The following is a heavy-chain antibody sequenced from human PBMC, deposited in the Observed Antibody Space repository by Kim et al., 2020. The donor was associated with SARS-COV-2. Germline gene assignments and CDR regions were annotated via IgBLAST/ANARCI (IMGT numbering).Heavy chain of an antibody. CDR2: ISWNSGSI. J-gene: IGHJ4*02. V-gene: IGHV3-9*01. CDR3: AKAIGYSSGGIGY. Sequence: GGSLRLSCAASGFTFDDYAMHWVRQAPGKGLEWVSGISWNSGSIGYADSVKGRFTISRDNAKNSLYLQMNSLRAEDTALYYCAKAIGYSSGGIGYWGQGTLVTVSS. CDR1: GFTFDDYA. D-gene: IGHD6-19*01.